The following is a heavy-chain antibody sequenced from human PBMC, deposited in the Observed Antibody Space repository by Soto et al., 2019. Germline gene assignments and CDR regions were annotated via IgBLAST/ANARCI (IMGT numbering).Heavy chain of an antibody. CDR2: IKEDGSEK. D-gene: IGHD3-22*01. Sequence: QAGGSLRLSCAASGFTLENHWMTWVRQAPGPGLEWLATIKEDGSEKFYVDSVKGRFSISRDNAENSVYLQMNSLRADDTAVYYCARVFREDHRDDSRYRPLDYWDQETPVIVSS. J-gene: IGHJ4*02. CDR3: ARVFREDHRDDSRYRPLDY. CDR1: GFTLENHW. V-gene: IGHV3-7*05.